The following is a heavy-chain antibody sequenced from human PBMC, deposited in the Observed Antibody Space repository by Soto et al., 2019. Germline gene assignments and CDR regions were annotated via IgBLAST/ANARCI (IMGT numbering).Heavy chain of an antibody. J-gene: IGHJ4*02. D-gene: IGHD6-13*01. CDR1: GYTFTSYA. V-gene: IGHV1-3*01. CDR3: ARELRITTAGPRPYDY. Sequence: ASVKVSCKASGYTFTSYAMNWVRQAPGQRLEWMGWINAGDGNTKYSQKFQGRVTITRDTSASTVYMELRSLRSDDTAVFYCARELRITTAGPRPYDYWGQGTLVTVSS. CDR2: INAGDGNT.